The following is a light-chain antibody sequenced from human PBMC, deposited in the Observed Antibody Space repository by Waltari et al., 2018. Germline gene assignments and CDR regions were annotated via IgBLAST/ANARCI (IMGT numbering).Light chain of an antibody. CDR2: DTS. CDR3: HQYNNWPPWT. Sequence: ETVITQSPATLFVSPGERDTLPCRAIQSVSRNLAWYQQKPGQAPRLLIYDTSTRATGIPARFSGSGSGTEFTLTISSLQSEDVAIYHCHQYNNWPPWTFGQGTKVEIK. J-gene: IGKJ1*01. CDR1: QSVSRN. V-gene: IGKV3-15*01.